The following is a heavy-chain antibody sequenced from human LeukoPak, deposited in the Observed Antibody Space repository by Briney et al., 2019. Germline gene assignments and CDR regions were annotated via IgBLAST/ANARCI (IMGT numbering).Heavy chain of an antibody. V-gene: IGHV4-30-4*08. D-gene: IGHD3-3*01. CDR1: GGSLSSGDYY. CDR3: ARALGFWSGYYLIDY. CDR2: IYYSGST. Sequence: SETLSLTCTVSGGSLSSGDYYWSWIRQPPGKGLEWIGYIYYSGSTSYNPSRKSRVTISVDTSKNQFSLKLSSVTAADTAVYYCARALGFWSGYYLIDYWGQGTLVTVSS. J-gene: IGHJ4*02.